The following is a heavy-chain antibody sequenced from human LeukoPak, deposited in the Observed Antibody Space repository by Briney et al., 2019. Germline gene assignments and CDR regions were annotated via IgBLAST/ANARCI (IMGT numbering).Heavy chain of an antibody. Sequence: GESLKISCKGSGYSFTSYWIGWVRQMPGKGLEWMGIIYPGDSDTRYSPSFQGQGTISADKSISTAYLQWSSLKASDTAMYYCARSGDYDILTGQDAFDIWGQGTMVTVSS. CDR2: IYPGDSDT. CDR1: GYSFTSYW. CDR3: ARSGDYDILTGQDAFDI. V-gene: IGHV5-51*01. D-gene: IGHD3-9*01. J-gene: IGHJ3*02.